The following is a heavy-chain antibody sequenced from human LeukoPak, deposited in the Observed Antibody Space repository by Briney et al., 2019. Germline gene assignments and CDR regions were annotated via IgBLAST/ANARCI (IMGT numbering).Heavy chain of an antibody. CDR3: AKDRSYGDYDAAFDI. J-gene: IGHJ3*02. V-gene: IGHV3-74*01. CDR1: GFIFSSYW. CDR2: INSDGSST. D-gene: IGHD4-17*01. Sequence: PGGSLRLSCAASGFIFSSYWMHWVRQAPGKGLVWVSRINSDGSSTTYADSVKGRFTISRDNSKNTLYLQMNSLRAEDTAVYYCAKDRSYGDYDAAFDIWGQGTMVTVSS.